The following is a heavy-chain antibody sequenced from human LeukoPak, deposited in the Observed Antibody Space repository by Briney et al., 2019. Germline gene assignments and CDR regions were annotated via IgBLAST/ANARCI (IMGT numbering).Heavy chain of an antibody. CDR2: INHSGST. Sequence: SETLSLTCAVYGGSFSGYYWSWLRQPPGKGLEWIGEINHSGSTNYNPSLKSRVTISVDTSKNQFSLKLSSVTAADTAVHYCATLSMVETGIYVDYWGQGTLVTVSS. CDR3: ATLSMVETGIYVDY. CDR1: GGSFSGYY. V-gene: IGHV4-34*01. J-gene: IGHJ4*02. D-gene: IGHD1-14*01.